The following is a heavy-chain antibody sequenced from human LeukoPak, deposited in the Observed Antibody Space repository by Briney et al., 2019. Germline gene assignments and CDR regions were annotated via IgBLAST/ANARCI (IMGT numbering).Heavy chain of an antibody. V-gene: IGHV1-2*02. CDR2: INPNSGGT. CDR3: ARLTSIVGAKRLAWFDP. J-gene: IGHJ5*02. Sequence: ASVKVSCKASGYPFTGYYIHWMRQAPGQGLEWMGWINPNSGGTNFAQKLQGRVTMTTDTSTSTAYMELRSLRSDDTAVYYCARLTSIVGAKRLAWFDPWGQGTLVTVSS. D-gene: IGHD1-26*01. CDR1: GYPFTGYY.